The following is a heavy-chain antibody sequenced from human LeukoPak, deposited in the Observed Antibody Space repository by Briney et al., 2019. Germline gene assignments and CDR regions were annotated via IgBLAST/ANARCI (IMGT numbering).Heavy chain of an antibody. Sequence: SETLSLTCTVSGGSISSSSYYWGWIRQPPGKGLEWIGRIYTSGSTNYNPSLKSRVTMSVDTSKNQFSLKLSSVTAADTAVYYCARGFRDGYNPGKKQSPYYFDYWGQGTLVTVSS. CDR1: GGSISSSSYY. D-gene: IGHD5-24*01. CDR3: ARGFRDGYNPGKKQSPYYFDY. J-gene: IGHJ4*02. CDR2: IYTSGST. V-gene: IGHV4-61*05.